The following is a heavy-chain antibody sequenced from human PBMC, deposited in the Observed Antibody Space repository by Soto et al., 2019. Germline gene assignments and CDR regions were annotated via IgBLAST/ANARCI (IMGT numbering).Heavy chain of an antibody. D-gene: IGHD5-18*01. Sequence: PGGSLRLSCAASGFTFSDHCMDWVRQAPGKGLEWVGRIRNKANSYTTEYAASVKGRFTISRDDSKNSLYLQMSSLKTEDTAVYYCTSGSGYSYGGSTYYGMDVWGQGTTVTVSS. V-gene: IGHV3-72*01. CDR2: IRNKANSYTT. CDR1: GFTFSDHC. CDR3: TSGSGYSYGGSTYYGMDV. J-gene: IGHJ6*02.